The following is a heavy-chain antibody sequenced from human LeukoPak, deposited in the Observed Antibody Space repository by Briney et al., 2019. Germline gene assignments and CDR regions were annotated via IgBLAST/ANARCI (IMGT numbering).Heavy chain of an antibody. Sequence: SETLSLTCAVYGGSFSGYYWSWIRQPPGKGLEWIGEINHSGNTNYNPSLKSRVTISVDTSKNQFSLKLSSVTAADTAVYYCARAGYSSSWYGYWGQGTLVTVSS. CDR2: INHSGNT. CDR3: ARAGYSSSWYGY. V-gene: IGHV4-34*01. J-gene: IGHJ4*02. D-gene: IGHD6-13*01. CDR1: GGSFSGYY.